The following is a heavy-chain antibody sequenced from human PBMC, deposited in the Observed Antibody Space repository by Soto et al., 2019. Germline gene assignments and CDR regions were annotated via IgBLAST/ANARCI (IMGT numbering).Heavy chain of an antibody. D-gene: IGHD6-19*01. CDR2: VYWDDDK. V-gene: IGHV2-5*02. Sequence: ESGPTLVKPTETLTLTCTFSGFSLTTSGVGVGWIRQPPGKALEWLAVVYWDDDKHYSPSLRSRLTITKDASKNQVVLTMTNMDPVDTATYYCAHRQAGYNSGWNEGYFDYWGQGTLVAVSS. CDR3: AHRQAGYNSGWNEGYFDY. CDR1: GFSLTTSGVG. J-gene: IGHJ4*02.